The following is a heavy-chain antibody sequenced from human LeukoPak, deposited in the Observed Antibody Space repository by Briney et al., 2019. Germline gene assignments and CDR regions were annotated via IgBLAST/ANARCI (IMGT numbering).Heavy chain of an antibody. CDR3: ARVGGFWSGLGALYYYYYMDV. J-gene: IGHJ6*03. CDR2: ISSSGSTI. D-gene: IGHD3-3*01. V-gene: IGHV3-11*04. Sequence: GGSLRLSCAASGFTVSSNYMSWIRQAPGKGLEWVSYISSSGSTIYYADSVKGRFTISRDNAKNSLYLQMNSLRAEDTAVYYCARVGGFWSGLGALYYYYYMDVWGKGTTVTVSS. CDR1: GFTVSSNY.